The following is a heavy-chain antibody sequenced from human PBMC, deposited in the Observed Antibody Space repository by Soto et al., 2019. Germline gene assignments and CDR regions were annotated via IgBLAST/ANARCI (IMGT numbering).Heavy chain of an antibody. J-gene: IGHJ4*02. CDR3: ARATDYGGNSFDY. V-gene: IGHV4-30-4*01. CDR2: IYHSGST. Sequence: HVQLQESGPGLVKPSQTLSLTCTVSGDSISRPDYFWSWIRQPPGKGLEWLGYIYHSGSTYYNPSLMSRLTISVDTSKNQFSLKVSSVTAADTAVYFCARATDYGGNSFDYWGQGTLITVSS. D-gene: IGHD4-17*01. CDR1: GDSISRPDYF.